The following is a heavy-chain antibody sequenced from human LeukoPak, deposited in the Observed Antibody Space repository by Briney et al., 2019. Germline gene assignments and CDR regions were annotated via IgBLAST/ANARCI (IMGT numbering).Heavy chain of an antibody. CDR2: IIPIFGTA. CDR3: ARGKPGIAAAVDY. Sequence: SVKVSCKASGGTFSSYAISWVRQAPGQGLEWMGGIIPIFGTANYAQKFQGRVTITADESTSTAYMELSSLRSDDTAVYYCARGKPGIAAAVDYWGQGTLVTVSS. D-gene: IGHD6-13*01. J-gene: IGHJ4*02. CDR1: GGTFSSYA. V-gene: IGHV1-69*13.